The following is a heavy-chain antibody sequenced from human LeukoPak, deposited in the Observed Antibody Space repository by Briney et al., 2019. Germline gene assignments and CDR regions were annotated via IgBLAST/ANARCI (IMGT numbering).Heavy chain of an antibody. D-gene: IGHD4-17*01. CDR3: ARGVADDYGDTY. Sequence: GASVEVSCKASGYTFTSYYMHWVRQAPGQGLEWMGIINPSGGSTSYAQKFQGRVTMARDTSTSTVYMELSSLRSEDTAVYYCARGVADDYGDTYWGQGTLVTVSS. V-gene: IGHV1-46*01. J-gene: IGHJ4*02. CDR1: GYTFTSYY. CDR2: INPSGGST.